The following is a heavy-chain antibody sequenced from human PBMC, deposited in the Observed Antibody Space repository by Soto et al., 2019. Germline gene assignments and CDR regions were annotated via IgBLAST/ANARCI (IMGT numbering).Heavy chain of an antibody. CDR1: GYTFTSYA. CDR2: INAGNGNT. Sequence: ASVKVSCKASGYTFTSYAMHWVRQAPGQRLEWMGWINAGNGNTKYSQKFQDRVTITRDTSASTAYMELSSLRSEDTAVYYCAREALKQWLVLPRWFDPWGQGTLVTVSS. CDR3: AREALKQWLVLPRWFDP. J-gene: IGHJ5*02. V-gene: IGHV1-3*01. D-gene: IGHD6-19*01.